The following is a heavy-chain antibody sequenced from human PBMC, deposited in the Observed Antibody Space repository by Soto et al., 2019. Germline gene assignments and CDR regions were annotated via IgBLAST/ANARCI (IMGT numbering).Heavy chain of an antibody. D-gene: IGHD3-3*01. CDR3: AKDRITIFGVVRIPNWFDP. J-gene: IGHJ5*02. V-gene: IGHV3-23*01. CDR1: GFTFSSYA. CDR2: ISGSGGST. Sequence: GGSLRLSCAASGFTFSSYAMSWVRQAPGKGLEWISAISGSGGSTYYADSVKGRFTISRDNSKNTLYLQMNSLRAEDTAVYYWAKDRITIFGVVRIPNWFDPWGQGTLVTVSS.